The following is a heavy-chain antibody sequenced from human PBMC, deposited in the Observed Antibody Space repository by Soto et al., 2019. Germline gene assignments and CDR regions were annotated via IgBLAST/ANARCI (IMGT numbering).Heavy chain of an antibody. J-gene: IGHJ4*02. CDR1: GFTVSSTQ. Sequence: GGSLRLSCAASGFTVSSTQMSWVRQAPGKGLEWVSLIYSSGNAYHADSVKGRFAISRDNSKNTLYLQMNSLRAEDTAVYYCARAGETYYFDYWGQGTQVTVSS. V-gene: IGHV3-53*01. CDR2: IYSSGNA. D-gene: IGHD3-16*01. CDR3: ARAGETYYFDY.